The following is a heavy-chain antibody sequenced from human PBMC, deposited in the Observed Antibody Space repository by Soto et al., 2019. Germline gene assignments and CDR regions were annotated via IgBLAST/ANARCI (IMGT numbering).Heavy chain of an antibody. CDR1: GGTFSSYS. CDR3: ARDGGRHSGGIDY. CDR2: IIPIFGTA. V-gene: IGHV1-69*01. J-gene: IGHJ4*02. Sequence: QVQLVQSGAEVKKPGSSVKVSCKASGGTFSSYSINWVRQAPGQGLEWMGEIIPIFGTANYAQKFQGRVTITADESTSTAYMELSSLRSEDKAVYYCARDGGRHSGGIDYWGQGTLVIVSS. D-gene: IGHD1-26*01.